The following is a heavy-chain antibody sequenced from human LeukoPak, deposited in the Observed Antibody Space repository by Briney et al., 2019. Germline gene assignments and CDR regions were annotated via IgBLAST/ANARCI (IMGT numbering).Heavy chain of an antibody. CDR1: GFTFSSYE. CDR3: ARSWNFQIDY. Sequence: GGSLRLSCAASGFTFSSYEMDWVRRAPGKGLEWVSYISSSGSTIYYADSVKGRFTISRDNAKNSLYLQMNSLRAEDTAVYYCARSWNFQIDYWGQGTLVTVSS. D-gene: IGHD1-7*01. CDR2: ISSSGSTI. V-gene: IGHV3-48*03. J-gene: IGHJ4*02.